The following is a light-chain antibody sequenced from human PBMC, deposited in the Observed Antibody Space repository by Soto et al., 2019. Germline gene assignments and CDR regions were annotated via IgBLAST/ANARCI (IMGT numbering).Light chain of an antibody. Sequence: QSALTKPASVSGSPGQSITISCTGTSPDVVAYDYVAWYQQHPGKAPKVMIYEVNNRPSGVSNRFSGSKSGNTASLTISGLQAEDEADYYCSSYTSSSTLVFGGGTKLTVL. CDR3: SSYTSSSTLV. V-gene: IGLV2-14*01. J-gene: IGLJ3*02. CDR1: SPDVVAYDY. CDR2: EVN.